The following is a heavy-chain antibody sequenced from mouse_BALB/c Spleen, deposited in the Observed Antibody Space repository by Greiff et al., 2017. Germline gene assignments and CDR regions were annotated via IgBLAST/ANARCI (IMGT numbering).Heavy chain of an antibody. Sequence: EVQLVESGGGLVQPGGSRKLSCAASGFTFSSFGMHWVRQAPEKGLEWVAYISSGSSTIYYADTVKGRFTISRDNPKNTLFLQMTSLRSEDTAMYYCARVGSFYAWFAYWGQGTLVTVSA. V-gene: IGHV5-17*02. J-gene: IGHJ3*01. D-gene: IGHD2-12*01. CDR1: GFTFSSFG. CDR2: ISSGSSTI. CDR3: ARVGSFYAWFAY.